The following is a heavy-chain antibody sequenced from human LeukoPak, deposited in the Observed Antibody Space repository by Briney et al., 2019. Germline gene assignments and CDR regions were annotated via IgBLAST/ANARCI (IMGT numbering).Heavy chain of an antibody. J-gene: IGHJ4*02. CDR3: ARDGVAGGFDY. CDR1: GGSIGSYY. V-gene: IGHV4-59*01. Sequence: PSETLSLTCTVSGGSIGSYYWNWIRQAPGKGLEWIGYIHYSGSTNHNSSLKSRVTISVDTSKNQHSLKLSSVTAADTAVYYCARDGVAGGFDYWGQGILVTVSS. D-gene: IGHD6-19*01. CDR2: IHYSGST.